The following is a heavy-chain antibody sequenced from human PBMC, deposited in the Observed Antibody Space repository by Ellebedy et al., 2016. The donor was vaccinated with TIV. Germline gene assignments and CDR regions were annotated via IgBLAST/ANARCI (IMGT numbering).Heavy chain of an antibody. CDR1: GGSISIRSYY. Sequence: SETLSLTXSVSGGSISIRSYYWGWIRQPPGKGLEWIGSIHYTGSTNYNPSLKSRVTISVDTSKNQFSLKLSSVTAADTAVYYCARRLSRGSYRYTGAFDIWGQGTMVTVSS. J-gene: IGHJ3*02. CDR2: IHYTGST. V-gene: IGHV4-39*07. D-gene: IGHD3-16*02. CDR3: ARRLSRGSYRYTGAFDI.